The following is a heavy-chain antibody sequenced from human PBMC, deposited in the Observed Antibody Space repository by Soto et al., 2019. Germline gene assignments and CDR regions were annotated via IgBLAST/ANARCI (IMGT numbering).Heavy chain of an antibody. V-gene: IGHV3-66*01. D-gene: IGHD6-19*01. Sequence: PGGSLRLSCAASGFTVSSNYMSWVRQAPGKGLEWVSVIYSGGSTYYADSVKGRFTISRDNSKNTLYLQMNSLRAEDTAVYYCARDRRAVACNPEYFQHWGQGTLVTVSS. J-gene: IGHJ1*01. CDR1: GFTVSSNY. CDR3: ARDRRAVACNPEYFQH. CDR2: IYSGGST.